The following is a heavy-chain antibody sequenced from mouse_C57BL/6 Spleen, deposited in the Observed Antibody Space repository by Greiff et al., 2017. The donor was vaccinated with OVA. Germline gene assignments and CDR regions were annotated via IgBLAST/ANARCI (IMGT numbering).Heavy chain of an antibody. CDR3: ARPTSWSFDY. J-gene: IGHJ2*01. Sequence: DVKLQEPGAELVKPGASVKLSCTASGFTFTDYYMHWVKQRTEQGLEWIGKIDPEDGETKYAPKFQGKATITADTSSNTAYLQLSSLTSEDTAVYYCARPTSWSFDYWGQGTTLTVSS. CDR2: IDPEDGET. CDR1: GFTFTDYY. V-gene: IGHV14-2*01. D-gene: IGHD2-10*01.